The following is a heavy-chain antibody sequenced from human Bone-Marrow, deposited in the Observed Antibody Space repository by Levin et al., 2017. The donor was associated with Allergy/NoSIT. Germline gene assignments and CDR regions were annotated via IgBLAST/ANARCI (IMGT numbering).Heavy chain of an antibody. V-gene: IGHV3-30*18. Sequence: GESLKISCAASGFTFSSYAMHWVRQAPGKGPEWVAFMSSDGSDKDSVDSVKGRFTISRDNSKNTLYLQMNSLRAEDTAVYYCAKDHRTGYRSGWCDYWGQGTRVTVSS. J-gene: IGHJ4*02. CDR3: AKDHRTGYRSGWCDY. CDR2: MSSDGSDK. CDR1: GFTFSSYA. D-gene: IGHD6-19*01.